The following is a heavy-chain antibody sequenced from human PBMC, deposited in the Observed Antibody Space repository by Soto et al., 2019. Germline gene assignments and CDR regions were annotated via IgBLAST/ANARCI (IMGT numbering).Heavy chain of an antibody. D-gene: IGHD2-2*01. CDR3: TRAFPGMPHDAFDI. V-gene: IGHV3-49*03. CDR2: IRSKAYGGTT. J-gene: IGHJ3*02. CDR1: GFTFGDYA. Sequence: PGESLKISCTASGFTFGDYAMSWFRQAPGKGLEWVGFIRSKAYGGTTEYAASVKGRFTISRDDSKSIAYLQMNSLKTEDTAVYNCTRAFPGMPHDAFDIWGQGTMVTVSS.